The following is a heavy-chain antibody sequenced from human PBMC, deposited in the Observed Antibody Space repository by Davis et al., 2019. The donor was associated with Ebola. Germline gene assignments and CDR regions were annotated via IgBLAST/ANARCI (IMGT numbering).Heavy chain of an antibody. CDR3: ATPRPSGSGYYS. V-gene: IGHV1-2*02. CDR1: GYTFTGYY. J-gene: IGHJ4*02. CDR2: INPNSGGT. Sequence: ASVQVSCKASGYTFTGYYMHWVRQASGQGLEWMGWINPNSGGTNYAQKFQGRVTMTRDTSTSTVYMELSSLRSEDTAVYYCATPRPSGSGYYSWGQGTLVTVSS. D-gene: IGHD3-22*01.